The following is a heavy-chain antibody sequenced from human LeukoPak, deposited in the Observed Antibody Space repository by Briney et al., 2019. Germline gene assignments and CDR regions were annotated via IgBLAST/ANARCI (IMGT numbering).Heavy chain of an antibody. D-gene: IGHD6-19*01. CDR2: IYYSGST. CDR3: ARPYSSGWKGSFHI. CDR1: GGSISSGSYY. Sequence: SETLSLTCTVSGGSISSGSYYWGWIRQSPKEGLEWIGTIYYSGSTYYNPPLNSRVTISIDTSKNQFSLKLNSVTAADTAVYYCARPYSSGWKGSFHIWGQGTMVTVSS. V-gene: IGHV4-39*01. J-gene: IGHJ3*02.